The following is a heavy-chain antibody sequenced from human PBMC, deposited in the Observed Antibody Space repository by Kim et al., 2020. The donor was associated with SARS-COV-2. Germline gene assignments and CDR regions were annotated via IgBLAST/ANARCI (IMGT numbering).Heavy chain of an antibody. V-gene: IGHV3-72*01. J-gene: IGHJ1*01. D-gene: IGHD6-13*01. CDR2: IRSKADSYST. Sequence: GGSLRLSCAASGFTFSDHYMDWVRQAPGKGLELVGRIRSKADSYSTDYAASVKGRFTVSRDDSKNSLFLQMNSLKTDDTAVYYCARDREGAGDFWGQGT. CDR1: GFTFSDHY. CDR3: ARDREGAGDF.